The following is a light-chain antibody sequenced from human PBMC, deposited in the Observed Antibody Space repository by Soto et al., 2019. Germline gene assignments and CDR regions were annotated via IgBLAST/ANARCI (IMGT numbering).Light chain of an antibody. V-gene: IGKV3-15*01. CDR1: QSITNN. CDR3: QQYKTWPRT. CDR2: DTS. J-gene: IGKJ1*01. Sequence: ETVITQSPATLSVSPGERATLSCRASQSITNNVAWYQQRPGQAPRLLIYDTSTRATGIPARFSGSGSGTEFTLTISSLQSEDFAVYYCQQYKTWPRTFGQGTKVEI.